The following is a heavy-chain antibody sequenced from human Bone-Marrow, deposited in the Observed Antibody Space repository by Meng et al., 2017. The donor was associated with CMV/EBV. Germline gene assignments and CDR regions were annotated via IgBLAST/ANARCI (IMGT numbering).Heavy chain of an antibody. Sequence: GSLRSGGYYWSWIRQHPGKGLEWIGYIYYSGSTYYNPSLKSRVTISVDTSKNQFSLKLSSVTAADTAVYYCARAASLESQRDYFDYWGQGTLVTVSS. V-gene: IGHV4-31*02. CDR2: IYYSGST. D-gene: IGHD3-3*01. CDR3: ARAASLESQRDYFDY. CDR1: GSLRSGGYY. J-gene: IGHJ4*02.